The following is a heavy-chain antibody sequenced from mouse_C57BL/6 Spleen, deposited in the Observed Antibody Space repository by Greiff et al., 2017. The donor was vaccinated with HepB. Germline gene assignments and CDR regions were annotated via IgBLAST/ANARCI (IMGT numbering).Heavy chain of an antibody. V-gene: IGHV1-82*01. J-gene: IGHJ4*01. D-gene: IGHD2-4*01. CDR1: GYAFSSSW. Sequence: QVQLKESGPELVKPGASVKISCKASGYAFSSSWMNWVKQRPGKGLEWIGRIYPGDGDTNYNGKFKGKATLTADKSSSTAYMQLSSLTSEDSAVYFCAREGDYDEGYAMDYWGQGTSVTVSS. CDR2: IYPGDGDT. CDR3: AREGDYDEGYAMDY.